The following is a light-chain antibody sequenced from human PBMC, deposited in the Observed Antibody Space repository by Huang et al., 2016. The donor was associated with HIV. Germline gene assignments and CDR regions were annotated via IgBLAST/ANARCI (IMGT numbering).Light chain of an antibody. Sequence: VMTQSPLSLPVPPGEPASISCRSSQSLRHRNGLNYLDWYLQKPGQSPQLLIHLGSSRASGVPDRFSGGGSSTDFSLNISRVEAEDAGIYYCMEALQAPYTFGQGTKLEI. V-gene: IGKV2-28*01. CDR2: LGS. J-gene: IGKJ2*01. CDR1: QSLRHRNGLNY. CDR3: MEALQAPYT.